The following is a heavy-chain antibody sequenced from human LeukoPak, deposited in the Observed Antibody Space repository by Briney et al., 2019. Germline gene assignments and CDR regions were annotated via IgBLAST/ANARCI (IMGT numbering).Heavy chain of an antibody. CDR3: ARIRSVYFDWFGSNYGMDV. CDR2: IYYSGST. J-gene: IGHJ6*02. V-gene: IGHV4-59*08. D-gene: IGHD3-9*01. Sequence: PETLSLTCTVSGGSISSYYWSWIRQPPGKGLEWIGYIYYSGSTNYNPSLKSRVTISVDTSKNQFSLKLSSVTAADTAVYYCARIRSVYFDWFGSNYGMDVWGQGTTVTVSS. CDR1: GGSISSYY.